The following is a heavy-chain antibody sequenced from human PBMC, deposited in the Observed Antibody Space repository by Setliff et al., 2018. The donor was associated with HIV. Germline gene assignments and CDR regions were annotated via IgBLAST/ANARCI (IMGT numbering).Heavy chain of an antibody. CDR2: IYYTGSA. D-gene: IGHD3-22*01. CDR3: ARLMHYYDSFWVLWRENYFDS. J-gene: IGHJ4*01. Sequence: PSETLSLTCTVSGGSISSSSYYWGCIRQPPGKGLEWIGSIYYTGSANYNASLKSRLTMSIDTSKSQFSLKLSSVTAADTAVYYCARLMHYYDSFWVLWRENYFDSWGRGTLVTVSS. CDR1: GGSISSSSYY. V-gene: IGHV4-39*07.